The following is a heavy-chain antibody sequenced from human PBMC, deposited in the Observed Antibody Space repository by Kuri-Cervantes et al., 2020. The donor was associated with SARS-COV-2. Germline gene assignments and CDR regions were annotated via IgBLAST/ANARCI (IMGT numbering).Heavy chain of an antibody. Sequence: GGSLRLSCAASGFTFSSYSMNWVRQAPGKGLEWVSSISSSSSYIYYADSVKGRFTISRDNAKNSLYLQMNSLRAEDTAVYYCAKGRRNIAAATIDYWGQGTRVTCYS. CDR2: ISSSSSYI. CDR1: GFTFSSYS. J-gene: IGHJ4*02. V-gene: IGHV3-21*01. D-gene: IGHD6-13*01. CDR3: AKGRRNIAAATIDY.